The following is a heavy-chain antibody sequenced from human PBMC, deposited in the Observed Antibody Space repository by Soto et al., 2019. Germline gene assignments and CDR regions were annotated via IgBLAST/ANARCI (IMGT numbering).Heavy chain of an antibody. J-gene: IGHJ6*04. CDR2: IGDSGAST. CDR3: AKGVELDV. Sequence: EVLLLESGGGLVQPGGSLRLSCDASGFSFSSFAMNWVRQAPGKGLEWVSAIGDSGASTYYADSVKGRFTISRDNSRNTLYLQLTRLRAEDTTVYYCAKGVELDVWGNGTTVTVSS. V-gene: IGHV3-23*01. D-gene: IGHD1-26*01. CDR1: GFSFSSFA.